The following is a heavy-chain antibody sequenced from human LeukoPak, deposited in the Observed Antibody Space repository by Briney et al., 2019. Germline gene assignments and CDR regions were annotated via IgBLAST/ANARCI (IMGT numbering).Heavy chain of an antibody. CDR2: ISESGGST. Sequence: GGSLRLSCVVSGITLSNYAMSWVRQAPGKGLEWVSGISESGGSTKYADSVKGGFTISRDNSLNTVYLQMNSLRAEDTAVYFCAKRGIVIRGVLIIGFHKEAYYFDYWGQGILVTVSS. J-gene: IGHJ4*02. D-gene: IGHD3-10*01. CDR1: GITLSNYA. V-gene: IGHV3-23*01. CDR3: AKRGIVIRGVLIIGFHKEAYYFDY.